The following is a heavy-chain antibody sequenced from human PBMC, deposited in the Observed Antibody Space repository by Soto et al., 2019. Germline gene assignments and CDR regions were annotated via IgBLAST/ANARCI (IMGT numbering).Heavy chain of an antibody. J-gene: IGHJ4*02. D-gene: IGHD4-17*01. CDR3: ARTTMTFYYFDF. Sequence: VASVKVSCTASGYTLTSNYMHWVRQAPGQGLEWMGVIEPSGGSKSYTQKFQGRITMTRDTSTSTVYMELSSLRSEDTAVYYCARTTMTFYYFDFWGQGTLVTVSS. V-gene: IGHV1-46*01. CDR2: IEPSGGSK. CDR1: GYTLTSNY.